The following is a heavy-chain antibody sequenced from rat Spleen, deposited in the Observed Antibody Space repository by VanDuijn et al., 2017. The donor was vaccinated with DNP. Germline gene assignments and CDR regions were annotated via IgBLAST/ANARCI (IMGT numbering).Heavy chain of an antibody. D-gene: IGHD1-4*01. CDR1: GFIFSNYW. V-gene: IGHV5-31*01. CDR3: TTGLPGYPDA. Sequence: EVQLVESGGGPVQPGRSLKLSCVASGFIFSNYWMTWIRQAPGKGLEWVASISHTGDNTYYRDSVKGRFTISRDNAKSTLYLQMDSLRSEDTATYYCTTGLPGYPDAWGQGASVTVSS. CDR2: ISHTGDNT. J-gene: IGHJ4*01.